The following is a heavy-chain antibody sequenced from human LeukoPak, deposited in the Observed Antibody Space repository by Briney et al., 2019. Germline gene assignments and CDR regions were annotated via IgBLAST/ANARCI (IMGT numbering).Heavy chain of an antibody. J-gene: IGHJ4*02. CDR2: IYHHGAT. Sequence: SGTLSLTCAVSGGSISSNNWWSWVRQPPGKGLEWIGEIYHHGATNYNPSLKSRVTLSVDKSKNQFSLELSSVTAPDTAVYYCARGPSVAAHLDYWGQGTLVTVSS. D-gene: IGHD5-12*01. V-gene: IGHV4-4*02. CDR3: ARGPSVAAHLDY. CDR1: GGSISSNNW.